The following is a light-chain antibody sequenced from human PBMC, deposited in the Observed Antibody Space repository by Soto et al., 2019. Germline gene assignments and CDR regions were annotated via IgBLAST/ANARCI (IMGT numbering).Light chain of an antibody. CDR3: QKRSNWPRT. Sequence: IVLTHSPATLSLSPLKIASPSCSSSQNISNYLIWYQQKPGQAPRLLIYDVSNRATGIPARFSGSGSGTDFTLTISSLEPEDFAVYYCQKRSNWPRTFGQGTKVDIK. V-gene: IGKV3-11*01. J-gene: IGKJ1*01. CDR2: DVS. CDR1: QNISNY.